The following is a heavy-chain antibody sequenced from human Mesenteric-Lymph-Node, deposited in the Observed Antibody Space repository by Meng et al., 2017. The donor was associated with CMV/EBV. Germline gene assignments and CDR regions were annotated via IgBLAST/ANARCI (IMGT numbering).Heavy chain of an antibody. CDR2: IYYSGST. CDR3: ARAYCSGGSCYSAEYFQH. Sequence: SETLSLTCTVSGASVSSGSYFWSWIRQPPGKGLEWIGYIYYSGSTNYNPSLKSRVTISVDTSKNQFSLKLSSVTAADTAVYYCARAYCSGGSCYSAEYFQHWGQGTLVTVSS. J-gene: IGHJ1*01. V-gene: IGHV4-61*01. D-gene: IGHD2-15*01. CDR1: GASVSSGSYF.